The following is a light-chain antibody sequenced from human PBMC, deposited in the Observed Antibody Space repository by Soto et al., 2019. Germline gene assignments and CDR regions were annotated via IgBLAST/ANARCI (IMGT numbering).Light chain of an antibody. CDR2: DVT. CDR1: SNDVGLYNY. J-gene: IGLJ1*01. V-gene: IGLV2-14*03. CDR3: SSYTISTTYV. Sequence: QSALAQPASVSGSPGQSITISCTGTSNDVGLYNYVSWYQQHPGKAPKLMIYDVTERPSGVSNRFSGSKSSNTASLTISGLQAEDEGDYYCSSYTISTTYVFGTGTKVTVL.